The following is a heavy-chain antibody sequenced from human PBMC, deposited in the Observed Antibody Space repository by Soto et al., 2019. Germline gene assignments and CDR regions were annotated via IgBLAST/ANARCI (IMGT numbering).Heavy chain of an antibody. CDR2: INAGNGNT. CDR3: AAPRYCSGGSCYLGDFDY. D-gene: IGHD2-15*01. V-gene: IGHV1-3*01. J-gene: IGHJ4*02. Sequence: QVQLVQSGAEVKKPGASVKVSCKASGYTFTSYAMHWVRQAPGQRLEWMGWINAGNGNTKYSQKFQGRVTITRDTSASTAYMELSSLRSEDTAVYYCAAPRYCSGGSCYLGDFDYWGQGTLVTVSS. CDR1: GYTFTSYA.